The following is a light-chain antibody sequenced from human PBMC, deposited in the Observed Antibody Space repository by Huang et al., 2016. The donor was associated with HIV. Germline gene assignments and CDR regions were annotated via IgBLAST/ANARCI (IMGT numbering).Light chain of an antibody. J-gene: IGKJ1*01. CDR3: QQYNGWPRT. Sequence: EVLMTQSPGTLSVSPGERATLTCRPSQHINRNLAWYQQKPGQPPRPLIYGASTRAADFPARFRASGSGTDFSLDISSVQSEDVAVYYCQQYNGWPRTFGQGTKVEIK. V-gene: IGKV3-15*01. CDR1: QHINRN. CDR2: GAS.